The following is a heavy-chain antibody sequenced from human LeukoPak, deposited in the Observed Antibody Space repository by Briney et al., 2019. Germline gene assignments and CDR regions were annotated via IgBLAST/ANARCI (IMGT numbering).Heavy chain of an antibody. CDR2: IHNSGST. CDR3: VRDWEGYNFDI. V-gene: IGHV4-59*02. D-gene: IGHD5-12*01. J-gene: IGHJ3*02. CDR1: GGSVRSYY. Sequence: SVTLSLTCTVSGGSVRSYYWSWIRQPPGEGLEWIAYIHNSGSTNYNPSLKSRVTISVDTSKNQLSLKLRSVTAADMAVYYCVRDWEGYNFDIWGQGTMVTVSS.